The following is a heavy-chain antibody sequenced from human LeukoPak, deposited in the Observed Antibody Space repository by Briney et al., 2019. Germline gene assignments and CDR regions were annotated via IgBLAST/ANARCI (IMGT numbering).Heavy chain of an antibody. D-gene: IGHD1-26*01. V-gene: IGHV1-2*02. CDR2: INPNSGGT. J-gene: IGHJ4*02. Sequence: ASVKVSCKASGYTFTGYYMHWVRQAPGQGLEWMGWINPNSGGTNYAQKFQGRVTMTRDTPISTAYMELSRPRSDDTAVYYCARAGQMGATDFDYWGQGTLVTVSS. CDR3: ARAGQMGATDFDY. CDR1: GYTFTGYY.